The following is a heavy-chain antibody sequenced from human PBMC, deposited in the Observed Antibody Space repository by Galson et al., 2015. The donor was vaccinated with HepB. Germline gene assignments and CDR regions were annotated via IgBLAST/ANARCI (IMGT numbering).Heavy chain of an antibody. V-gene: IGHV3-48*01. D-gene: IGHD3-10*01. Sequence: SLRLSCAATGFTFSNYNMNWVRQAPGKGLEWISYISSSGLTEYYADSVKGRFTISRDSAENSLYLQMNSLRAEDTAVYYCVRDREVGPGSSWPFSHWGQGALVTVSS. CDR3: VRDREVGPGSSWPFSH. CDR2: ISSSGLTE. CDR1: GFTFSNYN. J-gene: IGHJ4*02.